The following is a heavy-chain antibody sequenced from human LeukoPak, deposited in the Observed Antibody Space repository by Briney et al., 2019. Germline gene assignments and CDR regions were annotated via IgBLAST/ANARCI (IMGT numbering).Heavy chain of an antibody. J-gene: IGHJ3*02. CDR3: AKDRNIVGANDAFDI. D-gene: IGHD1-26*01. V-gene: IGHV3-23*01. Sequence: GGSLRLSCAASGFTFSSYTMSWVRQAPGKGLEWVSAISGSGGSTYYADSVKGRFTISRDNSKNTLYLQMNSLRAEDTAVYYCAKDRNIVGANDAFDIWGQGTMGTVSS. CDR1: GFTFSSYT. CDR2: ISGSGGST.